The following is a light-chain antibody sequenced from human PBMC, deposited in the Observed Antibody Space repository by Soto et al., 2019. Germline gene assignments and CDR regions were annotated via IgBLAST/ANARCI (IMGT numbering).Light chain of an antibody. Sequence: QSVLTQPPSASGTPGQRVTISCSGSSSNIGSRTVNWYQQLPGTAPKLLIYSNNQRPSGVPDRFSGSKSGTSASLAISGLQSEDEADYYWAAWDDSLNGGVFGGGTKLTVL. CDR1: SSNIGSRT. J-gene: IGLJ3*02. CDR2: SNN. V-gene: IGLV1-44*01. CDR3: AAWDDSLNGGV.